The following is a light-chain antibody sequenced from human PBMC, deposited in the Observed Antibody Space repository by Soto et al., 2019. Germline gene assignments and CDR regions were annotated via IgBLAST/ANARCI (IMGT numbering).Light chain of an antibody. CDR1: SSDVGGYNL. CDR3: SSYTSSSIYV. CDR2: EGT. J-gene: IGLJ1*01. V-gene: IGLV2-23*01. Sequence: QSVLTQPASVSGSPGQSITVSCAGTSSDVGGYNLVSWYQQHPGKAPKLIIYEGTERPSGISPRFSGSKSGNTASLTISGLQAEDEADYYCSSYTSSSIYVFDSGTKVTVL.